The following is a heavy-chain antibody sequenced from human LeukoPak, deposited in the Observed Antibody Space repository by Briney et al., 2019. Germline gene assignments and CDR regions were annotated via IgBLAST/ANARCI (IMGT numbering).Heavy chain of an antibody. CDR1: GFTFSKYW. CDR3: ATKQWLAPPPDS. V-gene: IGHV3-74*01. J-gene: IGHJ4*02. Sequence: GGSLRLSCAASGFTFSKYWMLWVRQDPGKGLESVSRINTDGTVPTYADSVKGRFTVSRDKADNTMFLQMDSVRDEDTAVYYCATKQWLAPPPDSWGQGTPVTVSS. CDR2: INTDGTVP. D-gene: IGHD6-19*01.